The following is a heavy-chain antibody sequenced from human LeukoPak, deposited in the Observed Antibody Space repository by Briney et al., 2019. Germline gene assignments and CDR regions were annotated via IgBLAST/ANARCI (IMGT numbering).Heavy chain of an antibody. D-gene: IGHD3-22*01. V-gene: IGHV4-59*01. CDR1: GGCISSYY. Sequence: PSETLSLTCTVSGGCISSYYWSWIRQPPGKGLEWIGYIYYSGSTNYNPSLKSRVTISVDTSKNQFSLKMSSVTAADTAVYYCARRYYDSSDNYFDPWGQGTLVTVSS. CDR3: ARRYYDSSDNYFDP. J-gene: IGHJ5*02. CDR2: IYYSGST.